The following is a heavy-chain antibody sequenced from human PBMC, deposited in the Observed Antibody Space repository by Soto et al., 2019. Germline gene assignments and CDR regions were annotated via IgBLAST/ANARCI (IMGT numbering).Heavy chain of an antibody. V-gene: IGHV3-21*01. CDR1: GFTFSSYS. J-gene: IGHJ6*02. Sequence: EVQLVESGGGLVKPGGSLRLSCAASGFTFSSYSMNWVRQAPGKGLEWVSSISSSSSYIYYADSVKGRFTISRDNAKNSLYLQMNSLRAKDTAVYYCARVNGDYENGMDVWGQGTTVTVSS. CDR3: ARVNGDYENGMDV. CDR2: ISSSSSYI. D-gene: IGHD4-17*01.